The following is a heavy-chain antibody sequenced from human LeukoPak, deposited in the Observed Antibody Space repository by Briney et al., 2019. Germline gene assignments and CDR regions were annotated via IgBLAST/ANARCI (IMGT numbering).Heavy chain of an antibody. Sequence: SETLSLTCTVSGGSISSYYWSWIRQPPGKGLEWIGYIYYSGSTNYNPSLKSRVTISVDTSKNQFSLKLSSVTAADTAVYYCAREATDIVVVPAAIDYWGQGTLVTVSS. J-gene: IGHJ4*02. CDR2: IYYSGST. D-gene: IGHD2-2*01. CDR1: GGSISSYY. CDR3: AREATDIVVVPAAIDY. V-gene: IGHV4-59*12.